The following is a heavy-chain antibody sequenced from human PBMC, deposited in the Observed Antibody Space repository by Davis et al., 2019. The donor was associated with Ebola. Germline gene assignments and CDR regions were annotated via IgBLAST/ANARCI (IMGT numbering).Heavy chain of an antibody. Sequence: AASVKVSCKASGGTFSSYAISWVRQAPGQGLEWMGRIIPFLGIANYAQKFQGRVTITADKSTSTAYMELSSLRSDDTAKYYCARGRNGGWDFDYWGQGTLVTVSS. D-gene: IGHD6-19*01. V-gene: IGHV1-69*04. J-gene: IGHJ4*02. CDR3: ARGRNGGWDFDY. CDR2: IIPFLGIA. CDR1: GGTFSSYA.